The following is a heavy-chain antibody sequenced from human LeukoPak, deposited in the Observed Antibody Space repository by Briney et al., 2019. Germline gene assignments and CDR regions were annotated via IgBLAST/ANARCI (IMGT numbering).Heavy chain of an antibody. CDR3: ARSGSDYYGMDV. CDR2: ISSSGST. CDR1: GFTASSNH. V-gene: IGHV3-53*01. Sequence: PGASLILSCAASGFTASSNHISWGRQTPGEGLEWGSVISSSGSTYYVDSVKGRFTISRDNSKNTLYLQMNSLRAEDTAVYYCARSGSDYYGMDVWGQGNTVTVSS. D-gene: IGHD5-12*01. J-gene: IGHJ6*02.